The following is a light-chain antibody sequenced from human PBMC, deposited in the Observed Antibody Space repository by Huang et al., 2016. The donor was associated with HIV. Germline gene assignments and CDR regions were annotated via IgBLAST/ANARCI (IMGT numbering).Light chain of an antibody. J-gene: IGKJ1*01. CDR1: ESLLYSDGNTY. CDR3: MQGTHWPPT. V-gene: IGKV2-30*01. Sequence: DVTLTQSPLSLPVTLGQPASISCKSSESLLYSDGNTYLNWFHQRPGQPPRRLIFKVSERDSGGPGRSSGRGSGTYFTLDFRSVETGDVGLYFCMQGTHWPPTFGQGTKVEFK. CDR2: KVS.